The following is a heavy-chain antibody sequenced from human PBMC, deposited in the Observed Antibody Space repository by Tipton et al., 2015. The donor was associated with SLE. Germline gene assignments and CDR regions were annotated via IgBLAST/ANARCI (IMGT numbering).Heavy chain of an antibody. D-gene: IGHD6-13*01. CDR2: IYSAGNT. J-gene: IGHJ4*02. CDR1: GFTVSRSY. CDR3: ARGRYNSRGAAVDY. V-gene: IGHV3-66*01. Sequence: SLRLSCEASGFTVSRSYMSWVRQAPGKGLEWVSIIYSAGNTFYVDSVKGRFTISRDNSRNTLYLQMNSLRVEDTALYYCARGRYNSRGAAVDYWGQGTLVAVSS.